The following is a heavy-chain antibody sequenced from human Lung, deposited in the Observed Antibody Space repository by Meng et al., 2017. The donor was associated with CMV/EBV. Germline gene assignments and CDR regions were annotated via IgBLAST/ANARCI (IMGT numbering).Heavy chain of an antibody. V-gene: IGHV3-73*01. Sequence: GEXXKISCAASGFTFSGSAIHWVRQASGKGLEWVGRIKTKADNYATAYAASLKGRFTISRDDSQNTAYLQMNSLKTEDTAVYYCTRLTAADTSFDCWGQGKLV. J-gene: IGHJ4*02. CDR1: GFTFSGSA. CDR3: TRLTAADTSFDC. CDR2: IKTKADNYAT. D-gene: IGHD6-13*01.